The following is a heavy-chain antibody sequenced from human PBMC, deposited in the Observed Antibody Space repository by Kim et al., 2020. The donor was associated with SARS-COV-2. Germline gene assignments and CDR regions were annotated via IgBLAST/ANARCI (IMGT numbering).Heavy chain of an antibody. Sequence: GGSLRLSCAASGFTFSSYAMHWVRQAPGKGLEWVAVISYDGSNKYYADSVKGRFTISRDNSKNTLYLQMNSLRAEDTAVYYCPIPRRAYLLWFGKGYYGMDVWGQGTTVTVSS. CDR1: GFTFSSYA. D-gene: IGHD3-10*01. CDR3: PIPRRAYLLWFGKGYYGMDV. J-gene: IGHJ6*02. CDR2: ISYDGSNK. V-gene: IGHV3-30*04.